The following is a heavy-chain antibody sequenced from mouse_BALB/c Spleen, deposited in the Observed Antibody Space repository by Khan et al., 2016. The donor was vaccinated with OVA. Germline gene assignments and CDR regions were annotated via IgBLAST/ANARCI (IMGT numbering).Heavy chain of an antibody. Sequence: MQLEESGGGLVQPGGSRKLSCAASGFTFSDYGLAWVRQAPGKGLEWVAFISSLAYSIYYADTVTGRFTISRENAKNTLYLEMSSLRSEDTAMYYCARSWGMAYWGQGTSVTVSS. D-gene: IGHD4-1*01. CDR2: ISSLAYSI. CDR1: GFTFSDYG. CDR3: ARSWGMAY. V-gene: IGHV5-15*02. J-gene: IGHJ4*01.